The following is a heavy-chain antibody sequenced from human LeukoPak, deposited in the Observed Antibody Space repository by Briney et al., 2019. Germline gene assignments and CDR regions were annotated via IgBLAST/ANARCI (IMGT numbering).Heavy chain of an antibody. V-gene: IGHV3-23*01. CDR3: AVSGIVVVPATGYYYYGMDV. CDR1: GFTFSSYA. Sequence: GGSLRLSCAASGFTFSSYAMSWVRQAPGKGLEWVSAISGSGGSTYYADSVKGRFTISRDNSKNTLYLQMNSLRAEDTAVYYCAVSGIVVVPATGYYYYGMDVWGQGTTVTVSS. D-gene: IGHD2-2*01. J-gene: IGHJ6*02. CDR2: ISGSGGST.